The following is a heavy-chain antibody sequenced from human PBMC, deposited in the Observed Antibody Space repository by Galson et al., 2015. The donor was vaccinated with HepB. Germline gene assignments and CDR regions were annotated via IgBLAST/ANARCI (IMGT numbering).Heavy chain of an antibody. CDR2: FNPKSGGT. Sequence: SVKVSCKASGYTLIGYSMHWARQAPGQGLEWMGWFNPKSGGTDYTQNFQGRVTMTWDTSTNTAYMELSRLTSDDTAIYYCANTASRRLYTYFDPWGQGTLVSVSS. V-gene: IGHV1-2*02. J-gene: IGHJ5*02. D-gene: IGHD6-6*01. CDR3: ANTASRRLYTYFDP. CDR1: GYTLIGYS.